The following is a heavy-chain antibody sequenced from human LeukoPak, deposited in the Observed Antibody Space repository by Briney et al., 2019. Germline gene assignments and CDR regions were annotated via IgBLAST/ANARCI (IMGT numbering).Heavy chain of an antibody. J-gene: IGHJ4*02. CDR2: INHSGST. V-gene: IGHV4-34*01. CDR3: ARVIRNYYDILTGYGYFDY. Sequence: PSETLSLTCAVYGESFSGYYWTWIRQPPGKGLEWIGEINHSGSTNYNPSLKSRVTISVDTSKNQFSLKLSSVTAADTAVYYCARVIRNYYDILTGYGYFDYWGQGTLVTVSS. D-gene: IGHD3-9*01. CDR1: GESFSGYY.